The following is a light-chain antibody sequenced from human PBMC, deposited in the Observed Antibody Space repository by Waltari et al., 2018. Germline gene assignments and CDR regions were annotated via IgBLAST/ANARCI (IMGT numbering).Light chain of an antibody. Sequence: QSALTQPASVSGSPGQSITISCTGTTSDVGNYNLVSWYQQVPGRAPKLMIYENSRRPSDISPRFAGSESGNTASLTISGLQAEDEADYYCCSFASSRTWVFGGGTKLTVL. CDR1: TSDVGNYNL. CDR2: ENS. V-gene: IGLV2-23*01. CDR3: CSFASSRTWV. J-gene: IGLJ3*02.